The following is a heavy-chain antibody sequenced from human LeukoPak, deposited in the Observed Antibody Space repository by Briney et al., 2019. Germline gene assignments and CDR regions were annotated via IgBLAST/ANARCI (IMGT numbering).Heavy chain of an antibody. CDR3: AKRDSSAHGPFDY. D-gene: IGHD3-22*01. Sequence: GGSLRLSCAASGFTFSSYGMHWVRQAPGKGLEGVAFIRYDGSKKYYADSVKGRFTISRDNSKNTLYLQMNSLRAEDTAVYYCAKRDSSAHGPFDYWGQGTLVIVSS. CDR1: GFTFSSYG. J-gene: IGHJ4*02. V-gene: IGHV3-30*02. CDR2: IRYDGSKK.